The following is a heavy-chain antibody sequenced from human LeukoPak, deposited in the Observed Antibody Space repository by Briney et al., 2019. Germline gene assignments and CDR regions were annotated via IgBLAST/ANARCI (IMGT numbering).Heavy chain of an antibody. CDR2: ISGSGGA. CDR3: AKDEGARGGDY. CDR1: GITFGSYA. V-gene: IGHV3-23*01. J-gene: IGHJ4*02. D-gene: IGHD1-26*01. Sequence: GGSLTLSCVASGITFGSYAMSWVRQAPGKGLEWVSGISGSGGAYYADSVKGRFTISRDNSMNTLYLQMNSLRAEDTAVYYCAKDEGARGGDYWGQGTLVTVSS.